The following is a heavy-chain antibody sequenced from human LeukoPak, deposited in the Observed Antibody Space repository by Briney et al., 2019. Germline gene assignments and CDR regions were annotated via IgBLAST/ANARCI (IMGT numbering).Heavy chain of an antibody. D-gene: IGHD2-2*01. J-gene: IGHJ4*02. Sequence: SETLSLTCTVSGVSISSFCWSWIRQPATKGLEWIGRVCNSGNTNYNPSLRSRVIMSIDTSKNQLSLDLSSVTAADTAVYYCARGEAVPAAMGDLFDYWGQGTLVTVSS. CDR3: ARGEAVPAAMGDLFDY. V-gene: IGHV4-4*07. CDR1: GVSISSFC. CDR2: VCNSGNT.